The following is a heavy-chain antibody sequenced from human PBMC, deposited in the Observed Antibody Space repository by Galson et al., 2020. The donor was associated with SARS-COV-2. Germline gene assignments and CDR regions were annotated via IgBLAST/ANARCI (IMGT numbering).Heavy chain of an antibody. Sequence: GESLRLSCTASGFTFGDYAMSWFRQAPGKGLEWVGFIRSKAYGGTTEYATSEKGRFTISRDDSKSIAYLQMNSLKTEDTAVYYCTREGMSTRVTNWGQGTLVTVSS. D-gene: IGHD1-1*01. V-gene: IGHV3-49*03. CDR2: IRSKAYGGTT. CDR3: TREGMSTRVTN. CDR1: GFTFGDYA. J-gene: IGHJ4*02.